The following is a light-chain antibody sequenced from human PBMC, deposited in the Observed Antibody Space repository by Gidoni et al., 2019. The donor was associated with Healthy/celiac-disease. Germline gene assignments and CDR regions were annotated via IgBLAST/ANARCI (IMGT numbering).Light chain of an antibody. V-gene: IGKV1-27*01. Sequence: DIQMTQSPASLSASVGDRVTITCRASQGISNYIAWYQQKPGKVPKLLIYAASTLQSGVPSRFSCSGSGTDFTLTISSLQPEDVATYYCQKYNSAPPVTFGPGTKVDIK. J-gene: IGKJ3*01. CDR3: QKYNSAPPVT. CDR2: AAS. CDR1: QGISNY.